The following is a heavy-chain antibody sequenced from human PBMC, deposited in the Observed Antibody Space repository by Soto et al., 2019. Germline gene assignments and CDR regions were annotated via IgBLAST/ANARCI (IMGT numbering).Heavy chain of an antibody. CDR2: IYPGDSDT. V-gene: IGHV5-51*01. CDR3: ARQDYNYAYFDF. J-gene: IGHJ4*02. Sequence: GESLKISCNGSGYSFTNYWICWVRQMPGKGLEWMGIIYPGDSDTRYSPSFQGQVIISVDQSISTAYLQWSSLQASDTAMYYCARQDYNYAYFDFWGQGTLVTVSS. D-gene: IGHD5-18*01. CDR1: GYSFTNYW.